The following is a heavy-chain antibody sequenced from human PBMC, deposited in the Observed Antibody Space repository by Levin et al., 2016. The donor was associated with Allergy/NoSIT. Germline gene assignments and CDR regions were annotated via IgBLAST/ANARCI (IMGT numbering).Heavy chain of an antibody. CDR3: AVTTPPYYYYYGMDV. Sequence: WIRQPPGKGLERIGNIYYSGSTYYNPSLKSRVTISVDTSKNQFSLKLSSVTAADTAVYYCAVTTPPYYYYYGMDVWGQGTTVTVSS. J-gene: IGHJ6*02. V-gene: IGHV4-39*01. D-gene: IGHD4-17*01. CDR2: IYYSGST.